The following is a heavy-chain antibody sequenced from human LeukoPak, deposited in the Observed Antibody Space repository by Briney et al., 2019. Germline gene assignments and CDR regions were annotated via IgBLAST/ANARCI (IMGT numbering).Heavy chain of an antibody. Sequence: GGSLRLSCAASGFTFSSYAMSWVRQAPGKGLEWVSDVSGTGGSTYYADSVKGRFTISRDNSKNTLYLQMNSLRAEDTAVYYCAKVRSIAAAEAIDYWGQGPLVTASS. J-gene: IGHJ4*02. CDR2: VSGTGGST. CDR3: AKVRSIAAAEAIDY. CDR1: GFTFSSYA. V-gene: IGHV3-23*01. D-gene: IGHD6-13*01.